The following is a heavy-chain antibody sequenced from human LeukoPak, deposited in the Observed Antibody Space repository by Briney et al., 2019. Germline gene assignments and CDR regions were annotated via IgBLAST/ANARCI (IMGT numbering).Heavy chain of an antibody. J-gene: IGHJ6*02. CDR1: GFTFSSYA. D-gene: IGHD2-2*01. V-gene: IGHV3-23*01. CDR3: ARVLVVPLVSIHMDV. CDR2: ISGSGGST. Sequence: PGGSLRLSCAASGFTFSSYAMSWVRQAPGKGLEWVSAISGSGGSTYYADSVKGRFTISRDNAKNSLYLQMNTLRAEDTAVYYCARVLVVPLVSIHMDVWGQGTTVTVSS.